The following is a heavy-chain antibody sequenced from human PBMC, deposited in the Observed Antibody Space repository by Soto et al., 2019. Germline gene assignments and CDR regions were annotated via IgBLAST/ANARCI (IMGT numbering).Heavy chain of an antibody. CDR1: GGSISSSSYY. CDR3: ARRGRGLLWFGEYYNWFDP. J-gene: IGHJ5*02. CDR2: IYYSGST. V-gene: IGHV4-39*01. Sequence: QLQLQESXPGLVXXXETLSLTCTVSGGSISSSSYYWGWIRQPPGKGLEWIGSIYYSGSTYYNPSLKSRVTISVDTSKNQFSLKLSSVTAADTAVYYCARRGRGLLWFGEYYNWFDPWGQGTLVTVSS. D-gene: IGHD3-10*01.